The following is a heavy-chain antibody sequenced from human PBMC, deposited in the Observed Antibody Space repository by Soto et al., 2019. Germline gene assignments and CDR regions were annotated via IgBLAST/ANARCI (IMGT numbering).Heavy chain of an antibody. CDR3: AHRVLRTVFGLVTTTAIYFDF. J-gene: IGHJ4*02. D-gene: IGHD3-3*01. Sequence: QITLNESGPAQVKPRQTLTLTCTFSGFSLTTSGVGVGWIRQSPGRAPEWLALIYWDDDKRYIPSLKSRLTITKDAPKHQVVLTMADLDPADTATYYCAHRVLRTVFGLVTTTAIYFDFWGQGTPVAVSS. V-gene: IGHV2-5*02. CDR1: GFSLTTSGVG. CDR2: IYWDDDK.